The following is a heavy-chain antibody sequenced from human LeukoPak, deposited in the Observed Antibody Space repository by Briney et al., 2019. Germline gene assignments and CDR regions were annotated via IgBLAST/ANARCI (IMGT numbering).Heavy chain of an antibody. V-gene: IGHV1-18*01. CDR2: ISAYNGNT. J-gene: IGHJ4*02. D-gene: IGHD3-16*02. CDR3: ARGGVRLGELSPLIDY. Sequence: ASVKVSCKASGYTFTSYGISWVRQAPGQGLEWMGWISAYNGNTNYAQKLQGRVTMTTDKSTSTAYMELRSLRSDDTAVYYCARGGVRLGELSPLIDYWGQGTLVTVSS. CDR1: GYTFTSYG.